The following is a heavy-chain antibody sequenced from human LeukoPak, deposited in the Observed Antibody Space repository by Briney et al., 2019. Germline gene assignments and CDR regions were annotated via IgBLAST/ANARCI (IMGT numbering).Heavy chain of an antibody. V-gene: IGHV3-30-3*01. J-gene: IGHJ4*02. CDR1: GFTFSSYA. CDR3: ARGILTAMGYFDY. CDR2: ISYDGSNK. Sequence: GRSLRLSCAASGFTFSSYAMHLVRQAPGKGLEWVAVISYDGSNKYYADSVKGRFTISRDNSKNTLYLQMNSLRAEDTAVYYCARGILTAMGYFDYWGQGTLVTVSS. D-gene: IGHD5-18*01.